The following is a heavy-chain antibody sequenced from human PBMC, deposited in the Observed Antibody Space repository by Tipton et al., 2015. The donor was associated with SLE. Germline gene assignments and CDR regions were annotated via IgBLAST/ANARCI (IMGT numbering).Heavy chain of an antibody. Sequence: LRLSCTVSGGSISSGSYYWSWIRQPAGKGLEWIGHIYTSGSTNYNPSLKSRVTISVDTSKNPFSLKLSSVTAADTAVYYCARDKGDSMVASNWFDPWGQGTLVTVSP. J-gene: IGHJ5*02. CDR2: IYTSGST. CDR3: ARDKGDSMVASNWFDP. V-gene: IGHV4-61*09. D-gene: IGHD2-15*01. CDR1: GGSISSGSYY.